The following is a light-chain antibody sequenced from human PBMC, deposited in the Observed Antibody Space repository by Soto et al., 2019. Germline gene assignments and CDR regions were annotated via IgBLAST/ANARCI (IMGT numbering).Light chain of an antibody. J-gene: IGKJ5*01. CDR3: QQYNTYST. Sequence: IQLTQSPSSLSASVGDRVTITCRASQGVRSYLAWFQQRPGKAPKLLIYAASSLQSGVPSRFSGNGSGTEFTLTISSLQPDDFATYYCQQYNTYSTFGQGTRLEI. CDR2: AAS. CDR1: QGVRSY. V-gene: IGKV1-9*01.